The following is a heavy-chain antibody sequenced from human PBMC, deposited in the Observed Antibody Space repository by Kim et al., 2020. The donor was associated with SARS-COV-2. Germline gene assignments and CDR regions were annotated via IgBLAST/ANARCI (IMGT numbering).Heavy chain of an antibody. V-gene: IGHV3-9*01. Sequence: GGSLRLSCAASGFTFGDYAMHWVRQAPGKGLEWVSGISWNSGSIGYADSVKGRFTISRDNAKNSLYLQMNSLRAEDTALYYCAKLPVYYGSGSGYYGMDVWGQGTTVTVSS. CDR2: ISWNSGSI. CDR3: AKLPVYYGSGSGYYGMDV. CDR1: GFTFGDYA. J-gene: IGHJ6*02. D-gene: IGHD3-10*01.